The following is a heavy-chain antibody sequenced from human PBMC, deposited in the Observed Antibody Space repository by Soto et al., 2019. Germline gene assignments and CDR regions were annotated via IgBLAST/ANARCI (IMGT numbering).Heavy chain of an antibody. V-gene: IGHV1-18*01. D-gene: IGHD6-19*01. Sequence: GASVKVSCKASGYTFTSYGISWVRQAPGQGLEWMGWISAYNGNTNYAQKLQGRVTMTTDTSTSTAYMELRSLRSDDTAVYYCARDQQWLVRGVYNWFDPWGQGTLVTVSS. J-gene: IGHJ5*02. CDR3: ARDQQWLVRGVYNWFDP. CDR1: GYTFTSYG. CDR2: ISAYNGNT.